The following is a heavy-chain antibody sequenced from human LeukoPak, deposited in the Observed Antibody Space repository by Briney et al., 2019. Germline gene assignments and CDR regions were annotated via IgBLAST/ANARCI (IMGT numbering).Heavy chain of an antibody. D-gene: IGHD6-13*01. Sequence: KASETLSLTCTVSGGSISSSSYYWGWIRQPPGKGLEWIGSIYYSGSTYYNPSLKSRVTISVDTSKNQFSLKLSSVTAADTAVYYCARGPLSRQHPVPLDYWGQGTLVTVSS. J-gene: IGHJ4*02. V-gene: IGHV4-39*07. CDR2: IYYSGST. CDR1: GGSISSSSYY. CDR3: ARGPLSRQHPVPLDY.